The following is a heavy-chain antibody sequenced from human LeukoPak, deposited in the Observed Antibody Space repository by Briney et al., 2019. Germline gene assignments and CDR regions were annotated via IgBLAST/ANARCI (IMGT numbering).Heavy chain of an antibody. Sequence: SETLSLTCTLSGGSINNYYLSWVRQSPGKGLEWIGYIYYTGTTNYSPSLKSRVIMSVDTSRNQVSLNLSSVTAADTALYYCARHAGYTGGAFDIWGQGIMVTVSS. CDR3: ARHAGYTGGAFDI. CDR2: IYYTGTT. J-gene: IGHJ3*02. D-gene: IGHD5-12*01. V-gene: IGHV4-59*08. CDR1: GGSINNYY.